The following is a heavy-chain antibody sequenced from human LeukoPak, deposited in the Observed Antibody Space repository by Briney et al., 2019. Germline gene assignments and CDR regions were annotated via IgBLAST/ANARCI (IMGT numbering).Heavy chain of an antibody. V-gene: IGHV1-18*01. D-gene: IGHD3-22*01. CDR2: ISAYNGNT. J-gene: IGHJ4*02. Sequence: ASVKVSCKTSGYTFITYGISRVRQAPGQGFEWMGWISAYNGNTNYAQKLQGRVTMTTDTSTSTAYMELRSLRSDDTAVYYCARVDYPIVVYFDYWGQGTLVTVSS. CDR1: GYTFITYG. CDR3: ARVDYPIVVYFDY.